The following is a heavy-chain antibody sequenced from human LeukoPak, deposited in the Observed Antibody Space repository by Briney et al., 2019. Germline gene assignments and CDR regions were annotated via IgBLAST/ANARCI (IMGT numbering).Heavy chain of an antibody. V-gene: IGHV3-21*01. CDR1: GFTFSSYT. CDR2: ITTTSSYV. CDR3: AKERGFLAGRLGFPRKYSVEI. J-gene: IGHJ3*02. Sequence: GGSLRLSCAASGFTFSSYTMNWVRQAPGKGLEWVSSITTTSSYVYYAASVMGRFTFSGNNAKTSLYLQMNSLRPEDTAIYNSAKERGFLAGRLGFPRKYSVEIWGQGTKVTVSS. D-gene: IGHD6-6*01.